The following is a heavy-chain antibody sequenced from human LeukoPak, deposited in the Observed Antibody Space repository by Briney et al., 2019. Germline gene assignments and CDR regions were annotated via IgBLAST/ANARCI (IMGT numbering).Heavy chain of an antibody. V-gene: IGHV3-53*01. J-gene: IGHJ5*02. D-gene: IGHD3-22*01. CDR3: ARDDFPMIGGDWFDP. Sequence: GGSLRLSCAASGFTVSSNYMSWVRQAPGKGLEWVSVIYSGGSTYYADSVKGRFTISRDNAKNSLYLQMNSLRAEDTAVYYCARDDFPMIGGDWFDPWGQGTLVTVSS. CDR2: IYSGGST. CDR1: GFTVSSNY.